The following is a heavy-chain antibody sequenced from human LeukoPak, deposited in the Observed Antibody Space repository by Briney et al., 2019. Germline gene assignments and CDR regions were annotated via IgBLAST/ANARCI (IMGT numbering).Heavy chain of an antibody. CDR3: ARDRATMVQGPFPKTIDDY. V-gene: IGHV1-18*01. D-gene: IGHD3-10*01. Sequence: GASVKVSCKASGYTFTSYGISWVRQAPGQGLEWMGWISAYNGNTNYAQKLQGRVTMTTDTSTSTAYMELRSLRSDDTAVYYCARDRATMVQGPFPKTIDDYWGQGTLVTVSS. CDR1: GYTFTSYG. J-gene: IGHJ4*02. CDR2: ISAYNGNT.